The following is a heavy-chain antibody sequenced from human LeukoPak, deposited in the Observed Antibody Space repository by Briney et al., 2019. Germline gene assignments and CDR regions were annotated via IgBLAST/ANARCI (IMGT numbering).Heavy chain of an antibody. V-gene: IGHV4-38-2*02. J-gene: IGHJ5*02. D-gene: IGHD6-13*01. CDR1: GYSISGGYY. CDR3: ARGWKLVPGWFDP. Sequence: PSETLSLTCTVSGYSISGGYYWGWIRQPPGKGLEWIGSIHHSGSTYYNPSLKSRVTISVDTSKNQFSPKLSSVTAADTAVYYCARGWKLVPGWFDPWGQGTLVTVSS. CDR2: IHHSGST.